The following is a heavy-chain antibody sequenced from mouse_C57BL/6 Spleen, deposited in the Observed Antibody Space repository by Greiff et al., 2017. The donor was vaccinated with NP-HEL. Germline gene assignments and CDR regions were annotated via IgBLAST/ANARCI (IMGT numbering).Heavy chain of an antibody. J-gene: IGHJ4*01. CDR3: ARERNYDYAMDY. Sequence: QVQLKESGPGLVQPSQSLSITCTVSGFSLTSYGVHWVRPSPGKGLEWLGVIWSGGSTDSNAAFISRLSISKDNSKSQVFFKMNSLQADNTAIYYCARERNYDYAMDYWGQGTSVTVSS. CDR2: IWSGGST. V-gene: IGHV2-2*01. D-gene: IGHD2-1*01. CDR1: GFSLTSYG.